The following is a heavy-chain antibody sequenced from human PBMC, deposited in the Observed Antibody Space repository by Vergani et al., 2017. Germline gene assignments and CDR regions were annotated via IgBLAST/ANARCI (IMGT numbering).Heavy chain of an antibody. V-gene: IGHV1-69*01. Sequence: QVQLVQSGAEVKKPGSSVKVSCKASGGTFSSYSIRWVRQDPGQGLEWMGGIIPIFGTANYAQKFQGRVTITADESTSTAYMELSSLRSEDTAVYYCARTFEGSQYYYYMDVWGKGTTVTVSS. CDR2: IIPIFGTA. D-gene: IGHD3-16*01. CDR1: GGTFSSYS. CDR3: ARTFEGSQYYYYMDV. J-gene: IGHJ6*03.